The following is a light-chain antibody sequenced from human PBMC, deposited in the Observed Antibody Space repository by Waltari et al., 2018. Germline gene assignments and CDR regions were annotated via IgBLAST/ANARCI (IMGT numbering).Light chain of an antibody. J-gene: IGLJ2*01. Sequence: QSALTQPASVSGSPGQSITISCTGTSSDVGGYNYVSWYQQHPGKAPKLIIYDVSHPPSGVSNHFAGSKSGNTASLTISGLQAEDEADYYCSSYISSSTLELFGGGTSLTVL. V-gene: IGLV2-14*03. CDR1: SSDVGGYNY. CDR2: DVS. CDR3: SSYISSSTLEL.